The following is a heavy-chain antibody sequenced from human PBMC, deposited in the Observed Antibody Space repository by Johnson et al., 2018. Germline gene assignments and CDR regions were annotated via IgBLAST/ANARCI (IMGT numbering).Heavy chain of an antibody. CDR1: GGSISNSY. CDR2: ISYSGNT. D-gene: IGHD1-26*01. CDR3: ARDRGKWDYLYYMDV. Sequence: QVQLQESGPGLVRPSETLSLTCTVSGGSISNSYWSWIRQPPGKGLEWIGYISYSGNTHYNPSLKSRVTISVDMSKNQFSLKLSSVTAADTAVYYCARDRGKWDYLYYMDVWGKGTTVTVSS. V-gene: IGHV4-59*12. J-gene: IGHJ6*03.